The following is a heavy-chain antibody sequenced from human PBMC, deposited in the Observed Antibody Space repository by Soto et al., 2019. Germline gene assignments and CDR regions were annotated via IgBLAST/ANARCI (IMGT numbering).Heavy chain of an antibody. CDR1: GFTFSSYS. CDR2: ISSSSITI. J-gene: IGHJ4*02. D-gene: IGHD3-3*01. CDR3: ARPITIFGVVTEFDY. V-gene: IGHV3-48*01. Sequence: EVQLVESGGGLVQPGGPLRLSCAASGFTFSSYSMNWARQAPGKGLEWVSYISSSSITIYYADSVKGRFTISRDNAKSSLYLQMNSLRAEDTAVYYCARPITIFGVVTEFDYWGQGTLVTVSS.